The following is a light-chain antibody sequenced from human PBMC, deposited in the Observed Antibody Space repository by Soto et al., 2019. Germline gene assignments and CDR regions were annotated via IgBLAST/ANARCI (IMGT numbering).Light chain of an antibody. Sequence: EIVMTQSPATLSVSPGERATLSCRASQSVSSNLAWYQQKPGQAPRLLIYGASTRATGIPARFSGSGSGTEFTLTISSLQSEDFAVYYCQQYKNGPPVTFGGGTKVEIK. V-gene: IGKV3-15*01. CDR2: GAS. CDR1: QSVSSN. J-gene: IGKJ4*01. CDR3: QQYKNGPPVT.